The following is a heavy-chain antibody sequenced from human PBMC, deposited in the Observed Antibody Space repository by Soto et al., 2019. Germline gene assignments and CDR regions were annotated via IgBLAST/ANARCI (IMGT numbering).Heavy chain of an antibody. V-gene: IGHV4-59*12. D-gene: IGHD1-20*01. CDR1: GGSISSYY. J-gene: IGHJ6*02. CDR3: ARYKSNYYYGMDV. Sequence: SETLSLTCTVSGGSISSYYWSWIRRPPGKGLEWIGYIYYSGITNYNPSLKSRVTISVDTSKNQFSLKLSSVTAADTAVYYCARYKSNYYYGMDVWGQGTTVTVSS. CDR2: IYYSGIT.